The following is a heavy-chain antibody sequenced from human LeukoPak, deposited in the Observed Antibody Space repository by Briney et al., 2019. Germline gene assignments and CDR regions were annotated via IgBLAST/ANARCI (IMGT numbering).Heavy chain of an antibody. D-gene: IGHD3-10*01. Sequence: GGSLRLSCTASGFTFSTYWMSWVRQAPGKGLEWVSAISGSGGSTYYADSVKGRFTISRDNSKNTLYLQMNSLRAEDTAVYYCAKVFRGVMIPFDYWGQGTLVTVSS. CDR1: GFTFSTYW. CDR3: AKVFRGVMIPFDY. J-gene: IGHJ4*02. CDR2: ISGSGGST. V-gene: IGHV3-23*01.